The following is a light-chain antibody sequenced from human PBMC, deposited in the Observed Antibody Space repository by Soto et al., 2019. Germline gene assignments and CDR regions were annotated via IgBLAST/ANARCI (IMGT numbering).Light chain of an antibody. V-gene: IGKV1-39*01. Sequence: DIQLTQSPSSLSASVGDRVTITCRARQTINGYLNWYQQKPGKAPRLLIYGASDLQTGVPSRFSGSGSVADVTLTISSLEPEDFATYYCQQSNDMASTFGRGTRLEI. CDR3: QQSNDMAST. CDR1: QTINGY. J-gene: IGKJ5*01. CDR2: GAS.